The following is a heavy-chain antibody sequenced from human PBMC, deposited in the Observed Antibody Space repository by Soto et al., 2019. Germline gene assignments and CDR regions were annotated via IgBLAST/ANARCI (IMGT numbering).Heavy chain of an antibody. D-gene: IGHD6-19*01. CDR3: ARDHSIAVAGCDY. CDR2: INAGNGNT. V-gene: IGHV1-3*01. CDR1: GYTFTSYA. J-gene: IGHJ4*02. Sequence: GASVKVSCKASGYTFTSYAMHWVRHAPGQRLEWMGWINAGNGNTKYSQKFQGRVTITRDTSASTAYMELSSLRSEDTAVYYCARDHSIAVAGCDYWGQGTLVTVSS.